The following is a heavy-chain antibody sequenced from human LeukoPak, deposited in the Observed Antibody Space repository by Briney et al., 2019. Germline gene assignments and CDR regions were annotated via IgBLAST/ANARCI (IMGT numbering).Heavy chain of an antibody. J-gene: IGHJ4*02. CDR2: ISYDGSNI. Sequence: PGRSLRLSCVASGLTFSSYGMHWVRQAPGKGLEWVAVISYDGSNIYYAASVKGRFTTSRDNSKNTLYLQMNSLRAEDTAVYYCAKVGCGSGYCAFDYWGQGTLVTVSS. D-gene: IGHD3-22*01. CDR3: AKVGCGSGYCAFDY. CDR1: GLTFSSYG. V-gene: IGHV3-30*18.